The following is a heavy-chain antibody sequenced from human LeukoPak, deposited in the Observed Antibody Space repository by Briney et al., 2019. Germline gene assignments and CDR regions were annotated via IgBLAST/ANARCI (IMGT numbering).Heavy chain of an antibody. Sequence: GASVKVSCKASGYTFTSYGISWVRQAPGQGGEGMGWISAYNGNTNYAQKLQGRVTMTTDTSTSTAYMELRSLRSDDTAVYYCARNRGRPYYYDSSGYLDYWGQGTLVTVSS. CDR1: GYTFTSYG. CDR2: ISAYNGNT. J-gene: IGHJ4*02. V-gene: IGHV1-18*01. CDR3: ARNRGRPYYYDSSGYLDY. D-gene: IGHD3-22*01.